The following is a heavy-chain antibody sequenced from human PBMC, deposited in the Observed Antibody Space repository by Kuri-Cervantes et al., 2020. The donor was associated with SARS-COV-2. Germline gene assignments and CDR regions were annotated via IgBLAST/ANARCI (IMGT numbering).Heavy chain of an antibody. J-gene: IGHJ3*02. CDR3: ARAPQWVAGDDAFDI. Sequence: LSLTCAASGFTFSDYYMSWIRQAPGKGLEWVSYISSSSSYTNYADSVKGRFTISRGNAKNSLYLQMNSLRAEDTAVYYCARAPQWVAGDDAFDIWGQGTMVTVSS. CDR1: GFTFSDYY. D-gene: IGHD6-19*01. V-gene: IGHV3-11*05. CDR2: ISSSSSYT.